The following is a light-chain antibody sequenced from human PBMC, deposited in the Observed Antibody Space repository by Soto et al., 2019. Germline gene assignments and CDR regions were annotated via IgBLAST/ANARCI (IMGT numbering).Light chain of an antibody. CDR2: EVS. J-gene: IGLJ1*01. V-gene: IGLV2-23*02. Sequence: QSVLTQPASVSGSPGQSITISCTGASSDVGAYNLVSWYQQHPGKAPKLMISEVSQRPSGVSNRFSGSKSGNAASLTISGLQAEDGADYYCCSYAGGGTLYVFGTGTKVTVL. CDR3: CSYAGGGTLYV. CDR1: SSDVGAYNL.